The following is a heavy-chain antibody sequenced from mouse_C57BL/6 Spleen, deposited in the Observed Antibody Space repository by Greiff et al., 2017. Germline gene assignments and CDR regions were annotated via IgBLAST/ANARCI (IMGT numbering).Heavy chain of an antibody. V-gene: IGHV5-9-1*02. CDR3: TRGGLRDFAY. J-gene: IGHJ3*01. CDR1: GFTFSSYA. D-gene: IGHD2-4*01. CDR2: ISSGGDYI. Sequence: EVKLMESGEGLVKPGGSLKLSCAASGFTFSSYAMSWVRQTPEKRLEWVAYISSGGDYIYYADTVKGRFTISRDNARNTLYLQMSSLKSEDTAMYYCTRGGLRDFAYWGQGTLVTVSA.